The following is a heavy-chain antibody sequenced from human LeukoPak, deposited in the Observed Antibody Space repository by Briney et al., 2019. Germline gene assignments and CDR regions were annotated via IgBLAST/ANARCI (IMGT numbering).Heavy chain of an antibody. CDR3: ARAGYSGGSTYYYYYYGMDV. V-gene: IGHV4-4*02. Sequence: PSGTLSLTCAVSGGSISSSNWWSWVRQPPGKGLEWIGEIYHSGSTNYNPSLKSRVTISVDKSKNQFSLKLSSVTAADTAVYYCARAGYSGGSTYYYYYYGMDVWGQGTTVTVSS. J-gene: IGHJ6*02. D-gene: IGHD2-15*01. CDR2: IYHSGST. CDR1: GGSISSSNW.